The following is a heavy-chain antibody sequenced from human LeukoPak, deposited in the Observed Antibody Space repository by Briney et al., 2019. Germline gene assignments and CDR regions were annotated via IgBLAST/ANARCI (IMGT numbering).Heavy chain of an antibody. CDR2: ITGSGVTT. V-gene: IGHV3-23*01. J-gene: IGHJ6*02. CDR3: ARFPRLGDCYYYGMDV. D-gene: IGHD3-16*01. Sequence: GGSLRLSCAASGFTFSSYAMSWVRQAPGKGLEWVSAITGSGVTTYYADSVKGRFTISRDNSKNTLYLQMNSLRAEDTAVYYCARFPRLGDCYYYGMDVWGQGTTVTVSS. CDR1: GFTFSSYA.